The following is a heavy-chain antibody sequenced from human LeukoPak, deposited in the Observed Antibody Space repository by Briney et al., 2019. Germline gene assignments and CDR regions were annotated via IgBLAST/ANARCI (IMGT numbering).Heavy chain of an antibody. CDR3: ARDHAYRADY. V-gene: IGHV3-7*01. CDR1: GFSFSDDW. J-gene: IGHJ4*02. Sequence: GGSLRLSCAASGFSFSDDWMCWVRQAPGKGLQWVANIKQDGSKKYCADSLKGRFTISRDNAKNSLYLQMSSLRAEDTAVYYCARDHAYRADYWGQGTLVAVSS. D-gene: IGHD2-2*01. CDR2: IKQDGSKK.